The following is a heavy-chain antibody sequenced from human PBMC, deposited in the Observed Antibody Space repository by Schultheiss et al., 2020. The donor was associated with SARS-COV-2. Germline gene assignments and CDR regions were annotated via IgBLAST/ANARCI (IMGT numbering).Heavy chain of an antibody. CDR3: ARGWHAGWHAGAATASHDY. CDR1: GFSLSNYW. D-gene: IGHD5-18*01. CDR2: IKQDGSEK. J-gene: IGHJ4*02. Sequence: GGSLRLSCEASGFSLSNYWMSWVRQAPGKGLVWVANIKQDGSEKYYVDSVKGRFTISRDNAKNSLSLQMNSLRAEDTAVYYCARGWHAGWHAGAATASHDYWGQGTLVTVSS. V-gene: IGHV3-7*01.